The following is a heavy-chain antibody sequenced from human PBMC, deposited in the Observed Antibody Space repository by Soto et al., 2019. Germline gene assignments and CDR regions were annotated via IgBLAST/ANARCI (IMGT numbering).Heavy chain of an antibody. CDR2: INPDGSGE. CDR3: ARENWSFDS. J-gene: IGHJ4*02. Sequence: GGSLRLSCSASGFSFEIYWICWVRQAPGKGLEWVANINPDGSGEYYLDSVKGRFTISRDNAKNSVYLQMHSLVGDDTAVYYCARENWSFDSWGEGTPVTVS. V-gene: IGHV3-7*01. CDR1: GFSFEIYW.